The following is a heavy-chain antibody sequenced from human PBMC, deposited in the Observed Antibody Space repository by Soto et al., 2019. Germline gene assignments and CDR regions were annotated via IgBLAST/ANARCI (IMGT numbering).Heavy chain of an antibody. V-gene: IGHV3-23*01. J-gene: IGHJ6*02. CDR1: GFTFSTYA. CDR2: ISGSGGRT. CDR3: AKDIRVDTAMVPGLDV. Sequence: GGSLRLSCAASGFTFSTYAMSWVRQAPGKGLEWVSAISGSGGRTYFADSVKGRFTISRDNSKNSLYLQMNSLRTEDTALYYCAKDIRVDTAMVPGLDVWGQGTTVTVSS. D-gene: IGHD5-18*01.